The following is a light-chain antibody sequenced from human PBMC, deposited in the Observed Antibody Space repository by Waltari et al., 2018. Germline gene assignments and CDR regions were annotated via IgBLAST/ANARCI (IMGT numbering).Light chain of an antibody. CDR3: SSDAVSNNFYD. CDR1: GSGGS. J-gene: IGLJ1*01. V-gene: IGLV2-8*01. CDR2: EVS. Sequence: QSALTQPPSASGSPGQSVTISCTGTGSGGSVSWYQQLPGKAPKLLIYEVSKRPSGGPDRVSGSRAGNTASLTVSGLQAEDEGDYYCSSDAVSNNFYDFGSGTKVTVL.